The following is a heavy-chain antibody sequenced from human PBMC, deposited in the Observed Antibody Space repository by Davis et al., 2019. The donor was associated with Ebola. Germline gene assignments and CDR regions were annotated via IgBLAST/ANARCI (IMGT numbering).Heavy chain of an antibody. Sequence: GESLKISCAASGFTFSGSAMHWVRQASGKGLEWVGRIRSKANSYATAYAASVKGRFTISRDDSKNTAYLQMNSLKTEDTAVYYCAKEGPGWELLVPWFDPWGQGTLVTVSS. CDR1: GFTFSGSA. V-gene: IGHV3-73*01. J-gene: IGHJ5*02. D-gene: IGHD1-26*01. CDR2: IRSKANSYAT. CDR3: AKEGPGWELLVPWFDP.